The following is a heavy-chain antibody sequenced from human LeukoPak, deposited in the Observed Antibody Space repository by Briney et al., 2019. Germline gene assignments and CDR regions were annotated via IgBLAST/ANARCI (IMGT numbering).Heavy chain of an antibody. CDR1: GFTFSSYA. CDR3: ARDKIVGATHFDL. Sequence: PGGSQRLSCAASGFTFSSYAMSWVRQAPGKGLEWVSSISGSDGTTYYADSVKGRFTISRDNAKNSLYLQLNSLRAEDTAVYFCARDKIVGATHFDLWGRGTLVTVSS. D-gene: IGHD1-26*01. J-gene: IGHJ2*01. V-gene: IGHV3-23*01. CDR2: ISGSDGTT.